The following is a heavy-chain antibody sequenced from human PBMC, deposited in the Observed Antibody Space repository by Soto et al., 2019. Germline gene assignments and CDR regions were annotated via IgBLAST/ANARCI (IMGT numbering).Heavy chain of an antibody. CDR1: GGSISSGGYY. CDR3: ARGAHYSSPFRWFDP. Sequence: QVQLQESGPGLVKPSQTLSLTCTVSGGSISSGGYYWSWIRQHPGKGLEWIGYIYYSGSTYYNPSLKSRVTISVDTSKYQFSLKLSSVTAADTAVYYCARGAHYSSPFRWFDPWGQGTLVTVSS. CDR2: IYYSGST. D-gene: IGHD6-13*01. J-gene: IGHJ5*02. V-gene: IGHV4-31*03.